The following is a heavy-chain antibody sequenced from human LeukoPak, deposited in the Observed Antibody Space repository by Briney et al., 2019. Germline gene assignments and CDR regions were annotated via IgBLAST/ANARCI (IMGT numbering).Heavy chain of an antibody. CDR3: ARVLSALRFPATDY. CDR2: ISSSTSGHI. CDR1: GFTLTNYA. J-gene: IGHJ4*02. D-gene: IGHD5-12*01. V-gene: IGHV3-21*01. Sequence: GGSLRLSCAASGFTLTNYAMMTWVRPAPGKGLEWVSSISSSTSGHIYYADSVKGRFTISRNNAKNSLYLQMNSLRADDTAVYYCARVLSALRFPATDYWGQGTLVTVSS.